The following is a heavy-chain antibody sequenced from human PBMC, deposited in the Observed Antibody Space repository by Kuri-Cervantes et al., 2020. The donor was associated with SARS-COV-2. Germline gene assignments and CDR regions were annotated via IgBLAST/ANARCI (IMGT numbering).Heavy chain of an antibody. D-gene: IGHD3-22*01. J-gene: IGHJ4*02. CDR1: GFTFSSYA. CDR3: AKVDLSGDSSGQCFDY. V-gene: IGHV3-23*01. CDR2: ISGSGGST. Sequence: GESLKISCAASGFTFSSYAMSWVRQAPGKGLEWVSAISGSGGSTYYADSVKGRFTISRDNSKNTLYLQMNSLRAEDTAVYYCAKVDLSGDSSGQCFDYWGQGTLVTVSS.